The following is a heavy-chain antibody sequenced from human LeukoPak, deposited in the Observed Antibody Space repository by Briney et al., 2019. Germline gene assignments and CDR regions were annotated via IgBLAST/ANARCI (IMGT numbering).Heavy chain of an antibody. CDR3: ASRYSSSWTLDY. V-gene: IGHV3-30*01. D-gene: IGHD6-13*01. CDR2: VSYDGSNK. Sequence: GRSLRLSCGASGFTFSSYAMHWVRQAPGKGLEWVAVVSYDGSNKYYAESVKGRFTISRDNSKNTLNLQMNSLRVEDTAVYYCASRYSSSWTLDYWGQGTLVIVSP. J-gene: IGHJ4*02. CDR1: GFTFSSYA.